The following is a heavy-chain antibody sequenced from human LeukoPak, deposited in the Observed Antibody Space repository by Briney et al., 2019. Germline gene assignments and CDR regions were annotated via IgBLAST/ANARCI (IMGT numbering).Heavy chain of an antibody. V-gene: IGHV3-23*01. Sequence: GGSLRLSCAASGFTFSSYGMSWVRQAPGKGLEWVSAISGSGGSTYYADSVKGRFTISRDNSKNTLYLQMDSLRAEDTAVYYCAREKTHYQLLSHYYSNYMDVWGKGTTVTISS. CDR3: AREKTHYQLLSHYYSNYMDV. CDR1: GFTFSSYG. CDR2: ISGSGGST. D-gene: IGHD2-2*01. J-gene: IGHJ6*03.